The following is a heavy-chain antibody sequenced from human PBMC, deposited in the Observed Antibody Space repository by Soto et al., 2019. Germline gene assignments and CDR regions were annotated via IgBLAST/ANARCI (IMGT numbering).Heavy chain of an antibody. V-gene: IGHV1-8*01. CDR3: ARGLFRVGVVIGPHGMDV. J-gene: IGHJ6*02. D-gene: IGHD3-3*01. CDR1: GYTFTSYD. Sequence: QVQLVQSGAEVKKPGASVKVSCKASGYTFTSYDINWVRQATGQGLEWMGWMNPNSGNTGYAQKFQGRVTMTRNTSISTAYMELSSLRSEDTAVYYCARGLFRVGVVIGPHGMDVWGQGTTVTVSS. CDR2: MNPNSGNT.